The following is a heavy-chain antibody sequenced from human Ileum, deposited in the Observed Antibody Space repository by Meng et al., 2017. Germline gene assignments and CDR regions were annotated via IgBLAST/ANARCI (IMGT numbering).Heavy chain of an antibody. V-gene: IGHV3-74*01. J-gene: IGHJ4*02. CDR3: ARDWDWVVWDY. CDR2: IKPDGRTT. Sequence: EGQLVESGGGLVQPGGSLTLSCAASGFTFSTYSMHWVRQAPGKGLVWVSQIKPDGRTTAYADSVKGRFTISRDNAKSTLYLEMNSLRAEDAAVYYCARDWDWVVWDYWGQGTLVTVSS. D-gene: IGHD3/OR15-3a*01. CDR1: GFTFSTYS.